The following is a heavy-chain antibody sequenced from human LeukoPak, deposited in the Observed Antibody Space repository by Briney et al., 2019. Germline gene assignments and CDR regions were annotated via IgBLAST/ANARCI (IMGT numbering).Heavy chain of an antibody. J-gene: IGHJ4*02. D-gene: IGHD4-17*01. Sequence: SQTLSLTCAVSGGSISSGGYSWSWIRQPPGKGLEWIGYIYHSGSTYYNLSLKSRVTISVDRSKNQFSLKLSSVTAADTAVYYCARVGADYGDSYYFDYWGQGTLVTVSS. CDR2: IYHSGST. CDR1: GGSISSGGYS. CDR3: ARVGADYGDSYYFDY. V-gene: IGHV4-30-2*01.